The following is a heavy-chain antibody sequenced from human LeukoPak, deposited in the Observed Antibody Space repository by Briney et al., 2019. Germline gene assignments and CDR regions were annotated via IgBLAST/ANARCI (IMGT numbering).Heavy chain of an antibody. CDR3: ASHFLFYDFWSGYYLGVFDY. CDR2: INHSGST. J-gene: IGHJ4*02. CDR1: GGSFSGYY. Sequence: PSETLSLTCAVYGGSFSGYYRSWIRQPPGKGLEWIGEINHSGSTNYNPSLKSRVTISVDTSKNQFSLKLSSVTAADTAVYYCASHFLFYDFWSGYYLGVFDYWGQGTLVTVSS. D-gene: IGHD3-3*01. V-gene: IGHV4-34*01.